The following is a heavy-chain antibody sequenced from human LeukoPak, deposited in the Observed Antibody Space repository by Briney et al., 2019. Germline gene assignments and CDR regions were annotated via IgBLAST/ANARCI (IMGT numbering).Heavy chain of an antibody. CDR2: IYWNGGST. Sequence: GGSLRLSCAASGFTFDDYGMSWVRQAPGKRLEWVSGIYWNGGSTGYADSVKGRFTISRDNAKNSLYLQMNSLRAEDTALYYCAREGCSGGSCYSFDYWGQGTLVTVSS. CDR1: GFTFDDYG. D-gene: IGHD2-15*01. CDR3: AREGCSGGSCYSFDY. V-gene: IGHV3-20*04. J-gene: IGHJ4*02.